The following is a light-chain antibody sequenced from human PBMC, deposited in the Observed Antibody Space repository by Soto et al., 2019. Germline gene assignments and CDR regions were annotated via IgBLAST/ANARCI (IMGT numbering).Light chain of an antibody. CDR2: DVT. CDR3: CSYAGRYVL. CDR1: SSDVGGYNY. Sequence: QSVLTQPRSVSGSPGQSVTISCTGTSSDVGGYNYVSWYQQHPDKAPKFMIYDVTKRPSGVPDRFSGSKSGNTASLTISGLQTEDEADYYCCSYAGRYVLFGGGTKLTVL. J-gene: IGLJ2*01. V-gene: IGLV2-11*01.